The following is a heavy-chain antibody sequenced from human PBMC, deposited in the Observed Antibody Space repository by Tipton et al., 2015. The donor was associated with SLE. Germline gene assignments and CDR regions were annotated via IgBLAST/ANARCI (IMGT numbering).Heavy chain of an antibody. V-gene: IGHV3-49*03. CDR2: IRSKPYGETT. Sequence: SLRLSCTTSGFNFGVYALSWFRQAPGKGLEWVGFIRSKPYGETTDYAASVKGRFAISRDDSKSIAYLQMNSLRIEDTGLYYCARGGDYYDSGGFYRSFNFWGQGTLVAVSS. J-gene: IGHJ4*02. D-gene: IGHD3-22*01. CDR1: GFNFGVYA. CDR3: ARGGDYYDSGGFYRSFNF.